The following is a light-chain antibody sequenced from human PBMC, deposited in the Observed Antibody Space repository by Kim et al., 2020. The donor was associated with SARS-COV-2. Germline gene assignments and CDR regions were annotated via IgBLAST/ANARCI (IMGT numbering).Light chain of an antibody. J-gene: IGLJ3*02. V-gene: IGLV7-46*01. CDR1: TGPVTTTHY. CDR3: LLSYRGIRV. CDR2: DTG. Sequence: QAVVTQEPSLTVSPGGTVTLTCGSSTGPVTTTHYPYWFQQMPGQAPRTLIFDTGSRHSWTPARFSGSLSGDKAALTLSGAQPEDEADYYCLLSYRGIRVFGGGTKLTVL.